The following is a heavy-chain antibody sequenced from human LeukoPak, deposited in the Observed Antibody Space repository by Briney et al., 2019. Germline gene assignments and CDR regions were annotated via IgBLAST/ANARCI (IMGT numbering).Heavy chain of an antibody. CDR2: ISSSSSYI. CDR3: ARVGATVLFGVQY. Sequence: GGSLRLSCSASGFTFSSYSMNWVRQAPGKGLEWVSSISSSSSYIYYADSLKGRFTISSDNAKNSLYLQMNSLRAEDTAVYYCARVGATVLFGVQYWGQGTLVTVSS. V-gene: IGHV3-21*01. CDR1: GFTFSSYS. J-gene: IGHJ4*02. D-gene: IGHD1-26*01.